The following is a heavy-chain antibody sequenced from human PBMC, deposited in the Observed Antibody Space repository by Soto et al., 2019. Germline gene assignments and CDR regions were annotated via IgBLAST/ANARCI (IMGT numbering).Heavy chain of an antibody. CDR1: GFTFSSYW. CDR3: ARYPDYGNERDVFDI. J-gene: IGHJ3*02. CDR2: TNGDGRST. D-gene: IGHD4-17*01. Sequence: EVQLVESGGGLVQPGGSLRLSCAASGFTFSSYWMHWVRQAPGKGLVWVSRTNGDGRSTDYADPVKGRFTISRDNAKNTLYLQMNSLRAEDTAVYYCARYPDYGNERDVFDIWGQGTMVTVSS. V-gene: IGHV3-74*01.